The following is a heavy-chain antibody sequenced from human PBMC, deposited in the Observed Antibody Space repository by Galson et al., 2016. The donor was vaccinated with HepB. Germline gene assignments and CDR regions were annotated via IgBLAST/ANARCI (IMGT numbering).Heavy chain of an antibody. D-gene: IGHD1-7*01. Sequence: SLRLSCAASGLIFSDYYMSWIRQAPGKGPEWISYLSRSGTSIYYADSVKGRFTISRDNAKNSLFLQMNNLRGEDTAVYYCAREGISVTGITFDAFDMWGQGTMVTVSS. CDR2: LSRSGTSI. CDR1: GLIFSDYY. CDR3: AREGISVTGITFDAFDM. J-gene: IGHJ3*02. V-gene: IGHV3-11*01.